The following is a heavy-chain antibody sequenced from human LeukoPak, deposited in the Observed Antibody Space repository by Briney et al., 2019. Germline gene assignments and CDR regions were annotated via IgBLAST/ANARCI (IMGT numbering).Heavy chain of an antibody. D-gene: IGHD2-21*01. CDR3: ARRGVGVIVSNDAFAI. Sequence: SETLSLTCTVSGGSISSMTYYWGWLRQPPGKGLEWIGNVYHSGGTYYNPSLESRVTISIDTSRNQFSLKLSSVTAADTAVYYCARRGVGVIVSNDAFAIWGRGTMVTVSS. CDR2: VYHSGGT. V-gene: IGHV4-39*01. J-gene: IGHJ3*02. CDR1: GGSISSMTYY.